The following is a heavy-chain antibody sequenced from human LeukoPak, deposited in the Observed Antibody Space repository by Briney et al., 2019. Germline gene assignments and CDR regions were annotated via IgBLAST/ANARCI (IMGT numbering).Heavy chain of an antibody. J-gene: IGHJ3*02. V-gene: IGHV1-69*13. Sequence: GAAVKVSCKASGGTFSSYAISWVRQAPGQGLEWMGGIIPIFGTANYAQKFQGRVTITADESTSTAYMELSSLRSEDTAVYYCAIGFWSDIRDAFDIWGQGTMVTVSS. CDR2: IIPIFGTA. CDR3: AIGFWSDIRDAFDI. D-gene: IGHD3-3*01. CDR1: GGTFSSYA.